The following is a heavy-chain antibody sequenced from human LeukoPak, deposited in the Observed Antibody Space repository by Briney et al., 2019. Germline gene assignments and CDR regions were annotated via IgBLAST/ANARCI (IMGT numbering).Heavy chain of an antibody. CDR1: GYTFTGYY. CDR2: INPNSGGT. Sequence: ASVKVSCKASGYTFTGYYMHWVRQAPGQGLEWMGWINPNSGGTNYAQEFQGRVTMTRDTSISTAYMELSRLRSDDTAVYYCARGYDFWSGYYRPFDYWGQGTLVTVSS. J-gene: IGHJ4*02. V-gene: IGHV1-2*02. CDR3: ARGYDFWSGYYRPFDY. D-gene: IGHD3-3*01.